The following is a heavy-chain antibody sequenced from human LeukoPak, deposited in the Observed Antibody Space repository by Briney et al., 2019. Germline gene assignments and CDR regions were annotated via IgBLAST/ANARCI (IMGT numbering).Heavy chain of an antibody. V-gene: IGHV3-9*01. J-gene: IGHJ4*02. D-gene: IGHD4-17*01. Sequence: GGSLRLSCAASGFTFDDYAMHWVRQAPGKGLEWVSGISWNSGSIGYADSVKGRFTISRDNAKNSLYLQMNSLRAEDTAVYYCARGQTTVTNGGQGTLVTVSS. CDR2: ISWNSGSI. CDR1: GFTFDDYA. CDR3: ARGQTTVTN.